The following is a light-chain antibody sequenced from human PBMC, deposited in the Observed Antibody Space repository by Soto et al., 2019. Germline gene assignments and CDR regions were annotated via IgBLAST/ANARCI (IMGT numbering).Light chain of an antibody. CDR1: SSDVGGYKY. CDR2: GVS. J-gene: IGLJ1*01. Sequence: QSALTQPRSVSGSPGQSVTISCTGTSSDVGGYKYVSWYQQKPGKAPKLIIYGVSRWPSGVPNRFSGSKSGNRASLTISGLQAEDEGDYYCCSYAGGPEVFGTGPKVTVL. V-gene: IGLV2-11*01. CDR3: CSYAGGPEV.